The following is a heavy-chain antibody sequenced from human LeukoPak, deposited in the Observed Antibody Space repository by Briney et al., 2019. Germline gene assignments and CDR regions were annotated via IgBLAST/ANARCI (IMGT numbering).Heavy chain of an antibody. Sequence: ASVKVSCKASGYTFTSYGIGWVRQAPGQGLEWMGWISAYNGNTNYAQKLQGRVTMTTDTSTSTAYMELRSLRSDDTAVYYCARQIVLMVYAIDNYYYYYMDVWGKGTTVTVSS. D-gene: IGHD2-8*01. J-gene: IGHJ6*03. CDR2: ISAYNGNT. CDR3: ARQIVLMVYAIDNYYYYYMDV. CDR1: GYTFTSYG. V-gene: IGHV1-18*01.